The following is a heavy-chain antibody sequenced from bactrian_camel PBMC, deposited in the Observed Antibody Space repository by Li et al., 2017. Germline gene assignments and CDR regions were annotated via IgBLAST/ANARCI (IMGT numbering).Heavy chain of an antibody. V-gene: IGHV3S57*01. J-gene: IGHJ4*01. Sequence: HVQLVESGGGAVQVGGSLRLSCAASGYTGRLCTMGWYRQAPGKERDMVSTIMEDGRSYYADSVKGRFTISREHDSNTMFLQMNRLLPEDTAMYYCCMDCIGSLIPEASTYWGRGTQVTVS. CDR1: GYTGRLCT. CDR3: CMDCIGSLIPEASTY. D-gene: IGHD3*01. CDR2: IMEDGRS.